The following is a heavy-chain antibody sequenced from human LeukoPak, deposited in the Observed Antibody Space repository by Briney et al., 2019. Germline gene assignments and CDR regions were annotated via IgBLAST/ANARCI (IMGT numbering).Heavy chain of an antibody. V-gene: IGHV4-59*01. J-gene: IGHJ3*02. CDR2: IYYSGRT. Sequence: PSETLSLTCTVSGGSISDYYWNWMRQPPGKGLERIGYIYYSGRTNYNPSLKSRVSISVDTSKNQFSLKLSSVTAADTAVYYCARDFRGSVDAFDIWGQGTMVAVSS. CDR1: GGSISDYY. CDR3: ARDFRGSVDAFDI.